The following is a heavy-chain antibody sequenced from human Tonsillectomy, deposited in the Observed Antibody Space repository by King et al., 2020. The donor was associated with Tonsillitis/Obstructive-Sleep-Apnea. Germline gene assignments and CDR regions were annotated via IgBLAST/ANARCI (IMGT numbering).Heavy chain of an antibody. J-gene: IGHJ4*02. V-gene: IGHV5-51*01. CDR3: ARVWDPTVTTDIDF. Sequence: VQLVESGAEVKKPGESLKISCKGSGYSFTSYWIGWVRQLPGKGLEWMGFIYPGDSDTRYSPSFPGQVIISADKTISTAYLQWSSLQASDTAMYYCARVWDPTVTTDIDFWGQGTLVTVSS. CDR2: IYPGDSDT. D-gene: IGHD4-11*01. CDR1: GYSFTSYW.